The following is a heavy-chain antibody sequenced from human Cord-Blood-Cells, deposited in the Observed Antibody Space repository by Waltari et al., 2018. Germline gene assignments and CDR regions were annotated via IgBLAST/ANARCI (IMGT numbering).Heavy chain of an antibody. CDR1: GGSFSGYY. CDR3: ARTLHCSGGSCYSMDS. CDR2: ISHSGST. Sequence: QVQLQQWGAGLLKPSETLSLSCAVHGGSFSGYYWSWIGQPPGKGLEWIGEISHSGSTNYNPSLKSRVTISVDTSKNQFSLKLSSVTAADTAVYYCARTLHCSGGSCYSMDSWGQGPLVTVSS. J-gene: IGHJ4*02. V-gene: IGHV4-34*01. D-gene: IGHD2-15*01.